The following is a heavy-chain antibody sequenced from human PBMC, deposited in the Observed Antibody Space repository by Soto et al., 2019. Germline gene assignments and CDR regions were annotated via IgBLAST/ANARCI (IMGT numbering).Heavy chain of an antibody. Sequence: QVQLVQSGAEVKKPGASVKVSCKASGYTFTSYAMHWVRQAPGQRLEWMGWINAGNGNTKYSQKFQGRVTITRDTSARTGYMELSSLRSENTAVYYWARDAVGAMVASAPGFFFDYWGQGTLVTVSS. CDR2: INAGNGNT. CDR3: ARDAVGAMVASAPGFFFDY. V-gene: IGHV1-3*01. J-gene: IGHJ4*02. CDR1: GYTFTSYA. D-gene: IGHD5-18*01.